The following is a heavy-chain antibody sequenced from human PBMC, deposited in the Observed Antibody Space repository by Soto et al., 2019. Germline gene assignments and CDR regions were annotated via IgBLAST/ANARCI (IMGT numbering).Heavy chain of an antibody. D-gene: IGHD6-13*01. CDR1: GGSMIAYY. CDR2: TYYSGST. J-gene: IGHJ4*02. CDR3: ARVRGTAGKRYFDY. Sequence: SETLSLTCTVSGGSMIAYYWNWMRQPPGKGLQWIGYTYYSGSTTYNPSLKSRVTISVDSSKNQFSLKLDSVTPADTAVYYCARVRGTAGKRYFDYWGPGTLVTAPQ. V-gene: IGHV4-59*01.